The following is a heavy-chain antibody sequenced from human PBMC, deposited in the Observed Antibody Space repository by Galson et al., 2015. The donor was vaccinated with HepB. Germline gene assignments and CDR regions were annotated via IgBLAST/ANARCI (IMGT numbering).Heavy chain of an antibody. D-gene: IGHD5-24*01. CDR1: GFPFSNYY. Sequence: SLRLSCAVSGFPFSNYYMSWLRQAPGMGLEWVANINQDGSETHYVDSVKGRFTVSRDNAKNSLYLQMNSLTVGDTGVYYCARLQGPLFDFWGQGTVVSVSS. CDR2: INQDGSET. V-gene: IGHV3-7*03. J-gene: IGHJ4*02. CDR3: ARLQGPLFDF.